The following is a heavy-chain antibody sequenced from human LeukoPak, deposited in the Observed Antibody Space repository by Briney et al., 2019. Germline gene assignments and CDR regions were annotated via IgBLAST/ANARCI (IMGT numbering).Heavy chain of an antibody. Sequence: GGSLRLSCAASGFTFSNYAMSWVRQAPGKGLEWVSGISGSGSSTYYADSVKGRFTISRDNSKNTLYLQMNSLRAEDTAVYYCAKGSPMAYDFWSGYYEDRLRYFDYWGQGTLVTVSS. CDR1: GFTFSNYA. V-gene: IGHV3-23*01. J-gene: IGHJ4*02. D-gene: IGHD3-3*01. CDR2: ISGSGSST. CDR3: AKGSPMAYDFWSGYYEDRLRYFDY.